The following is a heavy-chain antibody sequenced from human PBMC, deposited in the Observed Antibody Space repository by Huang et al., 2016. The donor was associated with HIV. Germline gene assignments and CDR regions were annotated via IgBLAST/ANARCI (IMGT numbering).Heavy chain of an antibody. D-gene: IGHD3-22*01. Sequence: EVQLVQSGAEVTGPGESLTISCYTSGYTFTSYWIGWVRQMPGKGLEWMGISYPGDSATRYSPSVQGRVSISADKSFNTAYLHWSSLRASDTAIYYCVRRGFDSNTWIFDSWGQGTLVTVSS. CDR3: VRRGFDSNTWIFDS. CDR1: GYTFTSYW. CDR2: SYPGDSAT. J-gene: IGHJ4*02. V-gene: IGHV5-51*03.